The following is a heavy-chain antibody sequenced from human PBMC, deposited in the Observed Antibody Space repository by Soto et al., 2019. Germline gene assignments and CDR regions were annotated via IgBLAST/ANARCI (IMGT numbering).Heavy chain of an antibody. Sequence: SETLSLTCTVSGGSISSSSYYWGWIRQPPGKGLERIGSIYYSGSTYYNPSPKSWFTISVDTSKNQFSLKLSSVTAAVTAVYYCASGVAEGSPYYYYYGMDVWGQGTTVTVSS. CDR1: GGSISSSSYY. V-gene: IGHV4-39*01. CDR3: ASGVAEGSPYYYYYGMDV. D-gene: IGHD6-19*01. CDR2: IYYSGST. J-gene: IGHJ6*02.